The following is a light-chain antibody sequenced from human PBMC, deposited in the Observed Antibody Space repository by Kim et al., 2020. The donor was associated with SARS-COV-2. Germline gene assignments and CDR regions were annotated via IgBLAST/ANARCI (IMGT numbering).Light chain of an antibody. CDR3: QSYDSSLSGV. Sequence: GQRVTISCTGSSSNSGAGYDVHWYQQLPGTAPNLLIYGNSNRPSGVPDRFSGSKSGTSASLAITGLQAEDEADYYCQSYDSSLSGVFGGGTQLTVL. V-gene: IGLV1-40*01. J-gene: IGLJ2*01. CDR2: GNS. CDR1: SSNSGAGYD.